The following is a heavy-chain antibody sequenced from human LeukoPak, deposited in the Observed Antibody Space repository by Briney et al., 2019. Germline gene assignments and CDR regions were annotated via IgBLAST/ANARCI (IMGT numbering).Heavy chain of an antibody. V-gene: IGHV4-59*01. CDR1: GDSISSYY. J-gene: IGHJ4*02. CDR2: IYYSGST. Sequence: SETLSLTCTVSGDSISSYYWSWIRQPPGKGLEWIGYIYYSGSTNYNPSLKSRVTMSVDTSKNQFSLKLSSVTAADTAVYYCARRAFYYDSSGIYYFDYWGQGTLVTVSS. CDR3: ARRAFYYDSSGIYYFDY. D-gene: IGHD3-22*01.